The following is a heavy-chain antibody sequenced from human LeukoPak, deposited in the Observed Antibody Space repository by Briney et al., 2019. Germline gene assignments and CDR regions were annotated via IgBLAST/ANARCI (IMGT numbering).Heavy chain of an antibody. J-gene: IGHJ4*02. CDR3: AADLYSGSYRIPYGY. V-gene: IGHV1-18*01. CDR1: GYTFTSYG. CDR2: ISAYNGNT. D-gene: IGHD1-26*01. Sequence: ASVKVSCKASGYTFTSYGISWVRQAPGQGLEWMGWISAYNGNTNYAQKLQGRVTMTTDTSTSTAYMELSSLRSEDTAVYYCAADLYSGSYRIPYGYWGQGTLVTVSS.